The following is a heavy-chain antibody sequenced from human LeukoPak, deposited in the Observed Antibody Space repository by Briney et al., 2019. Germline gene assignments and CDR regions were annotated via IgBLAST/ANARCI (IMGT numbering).Heavy chain of an antibody. J-gene: IGHJ5*02. V-gene: IGHV4-59*01. CDR3: ARSREWFESGGFDP. CDR2: IYYSGST. CDR1: GGSISSYY. Sequence: SETLSLTCTVSGGSISSYYWSWTRQPPGKGLEWIGYIYYSGSTNYNPSLKSRVTISVDTSKNQFSLKLSSVTAADTAVYYCARSREWFESGGFDPWGQGTLVTVSS. D-gene: IGHD3-3*01.